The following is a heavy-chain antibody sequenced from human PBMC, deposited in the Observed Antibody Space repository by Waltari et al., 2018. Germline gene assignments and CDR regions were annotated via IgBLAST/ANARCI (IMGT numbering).Heavy chain of an antibody. CDR2: IYYSGST. J-gene: IGHJ4*02. V-gene: IGHV4-59*01. D-gene: IGHD3-22*01. Sequence: QVQLQESGPGLVKPSETLSLTCTVSGGSISSYYWSWIRQPPGKGLEWIGYIYYSGSTNYNPSLKRRVTISVDTSKNQFSLKRSSVTAADTAVYYCAREDYDSSGYWDWGQGTLVTVSS. CDR1: GGSISSYY. CDR3: AREDYDSSGYWD.